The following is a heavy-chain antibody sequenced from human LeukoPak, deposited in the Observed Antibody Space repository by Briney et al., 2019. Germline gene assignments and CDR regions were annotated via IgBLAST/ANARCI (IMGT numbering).Heavy chain of an antibody. CDR3: AGAYGSGVKTARWFDP. J-gene: IGHJ5*02. CDR2: ISSNGGST. Sequence: GXSLRLSCAASGFTFSSYAMHWVRQAPGKGLEYVSAISSNGGSTYYANSVKGRFTISRDNSKSTLYLQMGSLRAEDMAVYYCAGAYGSGVKTARWFDPWGQGTLVTVSS. D-gene: IGHD3-10*01. CDR1: GFTFSSYA. V-gene: IGHV3-64*01.